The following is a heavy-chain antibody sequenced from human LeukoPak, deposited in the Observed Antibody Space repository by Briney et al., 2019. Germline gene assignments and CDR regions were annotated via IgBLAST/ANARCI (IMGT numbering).Heavy chain of an antibody. Sequence: PGGSLRLSCVASGFPFSSYWMTWVRQAPGKGLEWVANIKQDGSKKSYVDSVKGRFTISRDNAKNSLYLQMNSLRAEDTAVYYCARETWAAVSALSFDYWGQGTLVTVSS. CDR1: GFPFSSYW. CDR2: IKQDGSKK. J-gene: IGHJ4*02. D-gene: IGHD2-21*02. CDR3: ARETWAAVSALSFDY. V-gene: IGHV3-7*01.